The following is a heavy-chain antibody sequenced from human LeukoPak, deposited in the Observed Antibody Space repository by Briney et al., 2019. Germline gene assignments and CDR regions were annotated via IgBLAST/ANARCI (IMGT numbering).Heavy chain of an antibody. CDR3: AGGLSATGGG. CDR1: GFTFSSYW. D-gene: IGHD6-13*01. CDR2: INSDGSIT. V-gene: IGHV3-74*01. Sequence: GGSLRLSCADSGFTFSSYWMHWVRQAPGKGLVWVSRINSDGSITTYADSVKGRFTISRDNAKNTLYLQMNSLRAEDTAVYYCAGGLSATGGGRGQGTMVTVSS. J-gene: IGHJ3*01.